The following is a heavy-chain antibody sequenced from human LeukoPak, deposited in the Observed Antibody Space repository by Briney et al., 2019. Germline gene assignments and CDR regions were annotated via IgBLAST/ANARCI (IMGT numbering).Heavy chain of an antibody. J-gene: IGHJ4*02. Sequence: GGTLRLSCAASGFTFSTYWMNWVRQAPGKGLEWVANINKDGSGKYYVDSVKGRFTISRDNAKNSLYLEMNSLRVEDTAVYYCARDGITGRPVAGLDYWGQGTLVTVSS. CDR3: ARDGITGRPVAGLDY. V-gene: IGHV3-7*01. D-gene: IGHD6-19*01. CDR2: INKDGSGK. CDR1: GFTFSTYW.